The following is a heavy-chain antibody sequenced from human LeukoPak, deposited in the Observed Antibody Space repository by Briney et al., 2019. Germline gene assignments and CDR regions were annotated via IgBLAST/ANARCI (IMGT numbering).Heavy chain of an antibody. Sequence: SETLSLTCAVYGGSFSGYYWSWIRQPPGKGLEWIGEINHSGSTNYNPSLKSRVTISVDTSKNQFSLKLSSVTAADTAVYYCARGIRYCSSTSCSSWFDPWGQGTLVTVSS. CDR2: INHSGST. CDR3: ARGIRYCSSTSCSSWFDP. D-gene: IGHD2-2*01. J-gene: IGHJ5*02. V-gene: IGHV4-34*01. CDR1: GGSFSGYY.